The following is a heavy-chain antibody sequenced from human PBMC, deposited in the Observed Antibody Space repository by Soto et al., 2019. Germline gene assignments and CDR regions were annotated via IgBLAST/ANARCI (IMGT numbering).Heavy chain of an antibody. CDR2: ISGSGGST. J-gene: IGHJ6*03. D-gene: IGHD6-13*01. CDR1: GFTFSSYA. Sequence: PGGSLRLSCAASGFTFSSYAMSWVRQAPGKGLEWVSAISGSGGSTYYADTVKGRFTISRDNSKNTLYLQMNSLRAEDTAVYYCAKHWGEHQLRSYYYYMDVWGKGTTVTVSS. V-gene: IGHV3-23*01. CDR3: AKHWGEHQLRSYYYYMDV.